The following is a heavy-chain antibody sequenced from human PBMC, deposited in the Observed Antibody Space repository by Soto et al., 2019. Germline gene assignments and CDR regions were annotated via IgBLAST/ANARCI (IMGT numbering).Heavy chain of an antibody. V-gene: IGHV3-49*04. CDR2: IRSKAYGGTT. J-gene: IGHJ4*02. D-gene: IGHD3-16*02. CDR1: GFTFGDYA. Sequence: PGGSLRLSCTASGFTFGDYAMSWVRQAPGKGLEWVGFIRSKAYGGTTEYAASVKGRFTISRDDSKSIAYLQMNSLKTEDTAVYYWTRDPDYDYVWGSYRYTAHPIDDWGQGAMVTVS. CDR3: TRDPDYDYVWGSYRYTAHPIDD.